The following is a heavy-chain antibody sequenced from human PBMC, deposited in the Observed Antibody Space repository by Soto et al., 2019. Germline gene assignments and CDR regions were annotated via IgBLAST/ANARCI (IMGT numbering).Heavy chain of an antibody. Sequence: PGGSLRLSCAASGFTFSSYAMSWVRQAPGKVLELVSAISGSGGSTYYAYSVKGRFTISRDNSKNTLYLQMNSLRAEDTAVYYCATIRGLSGPGTDYYWGQGTLVKVSS. CDR1: GFTFSSYA. V-gene: IGHV3-23*01. J-gene: IGHJ4*02. CDR2: ISGSGGST. D-gene: IGHD1-26*01. CDR3: ATIRGLSGPGTDYY.